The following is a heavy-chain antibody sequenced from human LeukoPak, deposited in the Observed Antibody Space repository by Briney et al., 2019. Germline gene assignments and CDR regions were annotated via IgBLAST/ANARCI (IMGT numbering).Heavy chain of an antibody. Sequence: PSETLSLTCTVSGGSISSYYWSWIRQPPGKGLEWIGSIYYSGSTNYNPSLKRRVTISVDTSKNQFSLKLSSVTAADTAVYYCARAPYYYDSSGYYFDYWGQGTLVTVSS. CDR1: GGSISSYY. D-gene: IGHD3-22*01. CDR3: ARAPYYYDSSGYYFDY. J-gene: IGHJ4*02. CDR2: IYYSGST. V-gene: IGHV4-59*01.